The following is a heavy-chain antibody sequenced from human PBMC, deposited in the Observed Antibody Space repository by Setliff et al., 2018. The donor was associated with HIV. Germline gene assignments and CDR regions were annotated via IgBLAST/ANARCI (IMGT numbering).Heavy chain of an antibody. V-gene: IGHV4-38-2*02. CDR3: ARETIRSGHPSEAGFDF. D-gene: IGHD6-19*01. J-gene: IGHJ4*02. CDR2: LYYDGNT. CDR1: AYSIRNGYY. Sequence: SETLSLTCTVSAYSIRNGYYWGWVRQSPGKGLEWIGTLYYDGNTYYNPSLKSRVTMSVDTSKNQFSLNLNSVTAADTAVYYCARETIRSGHPSEAGFDFWGQGALVTVSS.